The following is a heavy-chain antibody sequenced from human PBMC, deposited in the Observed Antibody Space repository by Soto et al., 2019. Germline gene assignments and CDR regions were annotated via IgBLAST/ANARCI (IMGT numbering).Heavy chain of an antibody. Sequence: SVKVSCKASGGTFSSYAISWVRQAPGQGLEWMGGIIPIFGTANYAQKFQGRVTITADESTSTAYMELSSLRSEDTAVYYCARMFHCSGGTCPFDYWGQGALVTVSS. CDR1: GGTFSSYA. V-gene: IGHV1-69*13. CDR2: IIPIFGTA. CDR3: ARMFHCSGGTCPFDY. D-gene: IGHD2-15*01. J-gene: IGHJ4*02.